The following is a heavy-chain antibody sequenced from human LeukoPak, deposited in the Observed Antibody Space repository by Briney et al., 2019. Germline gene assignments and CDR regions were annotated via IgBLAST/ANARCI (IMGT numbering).Heavy chain of an antibody. CDR3: ARESSGWYYYFDY. V-gene: IGHV3-11*04. D-gene: IGHD6-19*01. CDR2: ISSSGSTI. Sequence: GGSLRLSCAASGFTFSDYYMSWIRQAPGKGLEWVSYISSSGSTIDYADSVKGRFTISRDNAKNSLYLQMNSLRAEDTAVYYCARESSGWYYYFDYWGQGTLVTVSS. J-gene: IGHJ4*02. CDR1: GFTFSDYY.